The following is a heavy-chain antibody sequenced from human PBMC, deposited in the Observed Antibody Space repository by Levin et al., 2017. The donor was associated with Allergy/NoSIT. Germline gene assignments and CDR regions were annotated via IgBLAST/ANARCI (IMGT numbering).Heavy chain of an antibody. CDR1: GDSISGGTFY. CDR2: IHHSGSA. V-gene: IGHV4-31*03. D-gene: IGHD3-10*01. Sequence: HSQTLSLTCTVSGDSISGGTFYWSWIRQRPGKGLEWIGFIHHSGSAYYNPSLKSRLMMSLNTSKSQFSLRVTSVTVADTAVYYCARDECAWLGECYGMDVWGQGTTVIVSS. J-gene: IGHJ6*02. CDR3: ARDECAWLGECYGMDV.